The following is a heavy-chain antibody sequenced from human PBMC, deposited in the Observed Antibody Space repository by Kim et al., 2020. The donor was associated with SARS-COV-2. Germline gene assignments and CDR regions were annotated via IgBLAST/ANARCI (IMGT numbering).Heavy chain of an antibody. CDR2: IWYDGSNK. Sequence: GSLRLSCAASGFTFSSYGMHWVRQAPGKGLEWVAVIWYDGSNKYYADSVKGRFTISRDNSKNTLYLQMNSLRAEDTAVYYCAKDRDVLRYFEDIGDGMDVWGQGTTVTVSS. CDR1: GFTFSSYG. V-gene: IGHV3-33*06. CDR3: AKDRDVLRYFEDIGDGMDV. J-gene: IGHJ6*02. D-gene: IGHD3-9*01.